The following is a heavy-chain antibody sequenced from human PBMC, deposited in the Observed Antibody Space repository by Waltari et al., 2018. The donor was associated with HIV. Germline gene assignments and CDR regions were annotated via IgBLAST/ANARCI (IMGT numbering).Heavy chain of an antibody. Sequence: EAHLLESGGGLVQPGGSLRLSCAASGFTFSNSAMSWVRLAPGKGLEWVSGINSDGGRTYYADSVKGRFTISRDNSKNTLYLQMNSLGTDDTAIYYCAKKLSTGTYFYFYGMDVWGQGTTVTVSS. CDR3: AKKLSTGTYFYFYGMDV. D-gene: IGHD1-1*01. V-gene: IGHV3-23*01. CDR1: GFTFSNSA. CDR2: INSDGGRT. J-gene: IGHJ6*02.